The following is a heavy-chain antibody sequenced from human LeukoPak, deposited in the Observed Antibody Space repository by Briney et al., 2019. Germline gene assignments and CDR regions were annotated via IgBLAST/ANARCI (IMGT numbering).Heavy chain of an antibody. Sequence: SQTLSLTCTVFGGSISSGDYYWSWIRQPPGKGLEWIGYIYYSGSTYYNPSLKSRVTISVDTSKNQFSLKLSSVTAADTAVYYCATVLYYYDSSGYYRPDAFDIWGQGTMVTVSS. V-gene: IGHV4-30-4*01. CDR3: ATVLYYYDSSGYYRPDAFDI. CDR1: GGSISSGDYY. J-gene: IGHJ3*02. CDR2: IYYSGST. D-gene: IGHD3-22*01.